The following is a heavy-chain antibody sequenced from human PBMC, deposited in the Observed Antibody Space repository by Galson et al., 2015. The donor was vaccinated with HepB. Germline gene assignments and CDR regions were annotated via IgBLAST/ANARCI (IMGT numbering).Heavy chain of an antibody. CDR3: ARGSSGWFPIFDY. CDR2: IYSGGST. V-gene: IGHV3-66*02. J-gene: IGHJ4*02. D-gene: IGHD6-19*01. Sequence: SLRLSCAASGFTVSSNYMSWVRQAPGKGLEWVSVIYSGGSTYYADSVKGRFTISRDNSKNTLYLQMNSLRAEDTAVYYCARGSSGWFPIFDYWGQGTLVTVSS. CDR1: GFTVSSNY.